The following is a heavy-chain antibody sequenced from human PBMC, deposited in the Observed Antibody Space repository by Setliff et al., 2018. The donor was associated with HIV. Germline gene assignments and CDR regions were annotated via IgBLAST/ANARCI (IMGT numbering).Heavy chain of an antibody. J-gene: IGHJ4*02. CDR1: GYSFNNYW. V-gene: IGHV5-51*01. Sequence: GESLKISCKGSGYSFNNYWIGWVRQMSGKGLEWMGIIYPGDSDTTYSPSFQGQVTISVDKSIRAAYLKWSSLKASDTAMYYCVRRDYGGGNFDYWGQGTLVTVSS. CDR3: VRRDYGGGNFDY. CDR2: IYPGDSDT. D-gene: IGHD2-15*01.